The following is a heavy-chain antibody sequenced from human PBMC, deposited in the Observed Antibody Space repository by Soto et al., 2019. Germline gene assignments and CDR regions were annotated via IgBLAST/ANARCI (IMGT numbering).Heavy chain of an antibody. Sequence: GASVKVSCKASGYTFTSYGISWVRQAPGQGLEWMGWISAYNGNTNYAQKLQGRVTMTTDTSTSTAYMELRSLRSDDTAVYYCASTVYDSSGYYPDYWGQGTLVTVSS. J-gene: IGHJ4*02. CDR2: ISAYNGNT. CDR3: ASTVYDSSGYYPDY. CDR1: GYTFTSYG. V-gene: IGHV1-18*01. D-gene: IGHD3-22*01.